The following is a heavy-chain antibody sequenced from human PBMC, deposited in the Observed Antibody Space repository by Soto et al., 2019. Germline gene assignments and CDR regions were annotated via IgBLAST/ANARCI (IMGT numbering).Heavy chain of an antibody. CDR3: AREGNCGSGSCYDGWFDP. V-gene: IGHV1-18*01. Sequence: GASVKVSCKASGYTFTNYGITWVRQAPGQGLEWMGWIGAYNGDTHYTERLQGRVTMTTDTSTSTAYMELRGLRSDDTAVYYCAREGNCGSGSCYDGWFDPWGQGTLVTVSS. CDR1: GYTFTNYG. D-gene: IGHD2-15*01. J-gene: IGHJ5*02. CDR2: IGAYNGDT.